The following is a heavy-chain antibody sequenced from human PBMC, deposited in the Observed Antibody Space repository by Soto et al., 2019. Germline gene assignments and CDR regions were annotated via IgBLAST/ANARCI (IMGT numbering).Heavy chain of an antibody. CDR3: TTLTMIVVHLDY. CDR1: GFSLKDAW. CDR2: IKSKSDGGTT. V-gene: IGHV3-15*07. J-gene: IGHJ4*02. Sequence: GGCMGLSCAAPGFSLKDAWVNWVRRAPGKGLEWVARIKSKSDGGTTDYAAPVKGRFTISRDDSKNTLYLQMNSLRSEDTAVYYCTTLTMIVVHLDYWGPGTLVTVSS. D-gene: IGHD3-22*01.